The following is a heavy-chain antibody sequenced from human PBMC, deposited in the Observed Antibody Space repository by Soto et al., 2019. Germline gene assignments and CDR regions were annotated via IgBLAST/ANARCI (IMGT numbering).Heavy chain of an antibody. CDR2: ISAYNGNT. V-gene: IGHV1-18*01. D-gene: IGHD3-22*01. CDR1: GYTFTSYG. J-gene: IGHJ4*02. CDR3: ARLYDSSGYNYYFDY. Sequence: ASVKVSCKASGYTFTSYGISWVRQAPGQGLEWMGWISAYNGNTNYAQKLQGRVTMTTDTSTSTAYMELRSLRSDDTAVYYCARLYDSSGYNYYFDYWGQGTLVTVSS.